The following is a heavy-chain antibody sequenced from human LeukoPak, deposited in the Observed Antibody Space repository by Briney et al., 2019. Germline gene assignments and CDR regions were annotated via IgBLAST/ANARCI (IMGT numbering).Heavy chain of an antibody. Sequence: ASVKVSCKASGYTFTSYGISWVRQAPGHGLEWMGWISAYNGNTNYAQKLQGRVTITTDTSTSTAYMELRSLRSDDTAVYYCARNAMPGGPHGYWGQGTLVTASS. V-gene: IGHV1-18*01. CDR3: ARNAMPGGPHGY. CDR2: ISAYNGNT. D-gene: IGHD2-2*01. J-gene: IGHJ4*02. CDR1: GYTFTSYG.